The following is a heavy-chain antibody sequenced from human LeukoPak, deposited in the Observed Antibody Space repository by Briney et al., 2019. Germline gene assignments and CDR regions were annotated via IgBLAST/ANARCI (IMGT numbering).Heavy chain of an antibody. D-gene: IGHD2-15*01. CDR2: GGTVGDT. Sequence: GGSLRLSCAASGFTFSSHAMSWVRQAPGKGLEWVSTGGTVGDTYYADSVKGRSTISRDNSKKTLYLQMNSLRAEDTAVYYCAKSTHVEGNSDFWGQGTLVTVSS. J-gene: IGHJ4*02. CDR3: AKSTHVEGNSDF. V-gene: IGHV3-23*01. CDR1: GFTFSSHA.